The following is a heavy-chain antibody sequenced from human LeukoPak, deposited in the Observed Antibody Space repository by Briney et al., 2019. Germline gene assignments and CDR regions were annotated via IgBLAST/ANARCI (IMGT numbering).Heavy chain of an antibody. V-gene: IGHV4-39*01. CDR3: ATLAAAYCGGDCYS. CDR2: IYYSGST. J-gene: IGHJ4*02. CDR1: GGSISSSSYY. D-gene: IGHD2-21*02. Sequence: SETLSLTCTVSGGSISSSSYYWGWIRQPPGKGLEWIGSIYYSGSTYYNPSLKSRVTISVDTSKNQFSLKLSSVTAADTAVYYCATLAAAYCGGDCYSWGQGTLVTVSS.